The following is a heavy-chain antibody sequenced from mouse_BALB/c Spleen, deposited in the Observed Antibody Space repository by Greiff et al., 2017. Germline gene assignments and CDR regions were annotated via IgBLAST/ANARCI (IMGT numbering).Heavy chain of an antibody. J-gene: IGHJ2*01. CDR3: ARSGGGY. CDR2: IDPANGNT. V-gene: IGHV14-3*02. Sequence: EVKVVESGAELVKPGASVKLSCTASGFNIKDTYMHWVKQRPEQGLEWIGRIDPANGNTKYDPKFQGKATITADTSSNTAYLQLSSLTSEDTAVYYCARSGGGYWGQGTTLTVSS. CDR1: GFNIKDTY. D-gene: IGHD4-1*01.